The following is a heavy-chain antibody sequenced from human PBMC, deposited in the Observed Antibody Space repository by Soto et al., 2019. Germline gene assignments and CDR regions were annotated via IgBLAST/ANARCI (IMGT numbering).Heavy chain of an antibody. D-gene: IGHD7-27*01. CDR2: IYWDDDK. V-gene: IGHV2-5*02. CDR1: GFSLSTSGVG. Sequence: QITLKESGPTLVKPTQTLTLTCTFSGFSLSTSGVGVGWIRQPPGKALEWLARIYWDDDKRYSPSLKSRLTITKDTSKNQVVLTMTNMDPADTATYYCAHSLIPNWGSRGAFDYWGQGTLVTVSS. J-gene: IGHJ4*02. CDR3: AHSLIPNWGSRGAFDY.